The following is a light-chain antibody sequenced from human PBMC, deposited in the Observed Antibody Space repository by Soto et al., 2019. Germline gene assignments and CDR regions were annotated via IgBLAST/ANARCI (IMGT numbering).Light chain of an antibody. Sequence: EIVLTQSPATLSLSPGERATLSCRASQSVSSYLAWYQQKPGQAPRLLIYDASNRATGVPGRFRGSGSGTDFTLTISSLEPEDFAVYFCQHRSNWPLTFGGGTKV. CDR3: QHRSNWPLT. CDR1: QSVSSY. CDR2: DAS. V-gene: IGKV3-11*01. J-gene: IGKJ4*01.